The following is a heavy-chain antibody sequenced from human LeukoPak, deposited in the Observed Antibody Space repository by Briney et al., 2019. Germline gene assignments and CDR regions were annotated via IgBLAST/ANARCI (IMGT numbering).Heavy chain of an antibody. CDR3: ARQNDFRLDY. Sequence: KPGESLKISCKGSGYSFTSYWIGWVRQMPGKGLEWMGIIYPGDSDTRYSPSFQGQVTISVDTSIGTAYLQWSGLKASDTAIYYCARQNDFRLDYWGRGTLVTVSS. CDR2: IYPGDSDT. CDR1: GYSFTSYW. D-gene: IGHD3-3*01. J-gene: IGHJ4*02. V-gene: IGHV5-51*01.